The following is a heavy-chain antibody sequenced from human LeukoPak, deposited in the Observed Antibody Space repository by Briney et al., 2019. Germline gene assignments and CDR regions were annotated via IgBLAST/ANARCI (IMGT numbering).Heavy chain of an antibody. J-gene: IGHJ4*02. V-gene: IGHV1-8*01. D-gene: IGHD6-19*01. CDR3: ARLAGPRREY. CDR1: GYTFTSYD. CDR2: MNPNSGNT. Sequence: ASVKVSCKASGYTFTSYDINWVRQATGQGLEWMGWMNPNSGNTGYAQKFQGRVTMTRDVSISTAYMELSSLTSEDTAVYYCARLAGPRREYWGQGTLLTVSS.